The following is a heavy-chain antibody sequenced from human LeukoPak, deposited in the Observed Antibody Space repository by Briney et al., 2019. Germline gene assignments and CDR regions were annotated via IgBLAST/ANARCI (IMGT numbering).Heavy chain of an antibody. J-gene: IGHJ5*02. CDR2: IVVGNGDT. CDR3: AAGAYVLRYFDWLPSSPFDP. D-gene: IGHD3-9*01. V-gene: IGHV1-58*01. CDR1: GFTFTSSA. Sequence: GTSGKVSCKASGFTFTSSAVQRVRHARGQRLEWIGWIVVGNGDTNYAQKFQERVTITMDRATSTAYMELSSLRSEDTAVYYCAAGAYVLRYFDWLPSSPFDPWGQGTLVTVSS.